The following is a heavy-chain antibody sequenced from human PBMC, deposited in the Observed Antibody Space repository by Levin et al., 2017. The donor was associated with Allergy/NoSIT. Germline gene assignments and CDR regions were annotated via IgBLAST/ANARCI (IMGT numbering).Heavy chain of an antibody. CDR2: IYYSGDT. Sequence: KPSETLSLTCTVSSGSIRDYYWTWIRQPPGKGLEWIGYIYYSGDTNYNPSLKSRVTMSVDTSKNQFSLKLSSVTAADTAVYYCATRPPGASQYFGVFDYWGQGILVTVSS. V-gene: IGHV4-59*01. CDR3: ATRPPGASQYFGVFDY. D-gene: IGHD3-10*01. J-gene: IGHJ4*02. CDR1: SGSIRDYY.